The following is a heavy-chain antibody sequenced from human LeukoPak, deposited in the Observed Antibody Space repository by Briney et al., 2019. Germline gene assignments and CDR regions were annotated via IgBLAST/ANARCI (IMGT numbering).Heavy chain of an antibody. CDR2: IYYSGST. Sequence: PSEPLSLTCTVSGGSISSYYWSWLRQPPGTGLEWIGYIYYSGSTNYNPSLKSRVTISVDTSKNQFSLKLSSVTAADTAVYYCARDRPLDYGGTYYFDYWGQGTLVTVSS. D-gene: IGHD4-23*01. V-gene: IGHV4-59*01. CDR3: ARDRPLDYGGTYYFDY. J-gene: IGHJ4*02. CDR1: GGSISSYY.